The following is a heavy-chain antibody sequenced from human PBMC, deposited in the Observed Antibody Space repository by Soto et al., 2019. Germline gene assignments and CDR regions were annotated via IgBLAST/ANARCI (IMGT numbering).Heavy chain of an antibody. CDR2: ISYDGSNK. J-gene: IGHJ6*02. V-gene: IGHV3-30*18. CDR3: AKEWSYYDSSGYYYYYYGMDV. Sequence: GGSLRLSCAASGFTFSSYGMHWVRQAPGKGLEWVAVISYDGSNKYYADSVKGRFTISRDNSKNTLYLQMNSLRAEDTAVYYCAKEWSYYDSSGYYYYYYGMDVWGQGTSVTVSS. CDR1: GFTFSSYG. D-gene: IGHD3-22*01.